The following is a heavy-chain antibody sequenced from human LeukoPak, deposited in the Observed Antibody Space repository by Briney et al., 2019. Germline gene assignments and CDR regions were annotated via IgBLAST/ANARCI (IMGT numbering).Heavy chain of an antibody. D-gene: IGHD2-2*01. CDR3: ARDDCSSISCYHNWFDP. J-gene: IGHJ5*02. Sequence: GGSLRLSCAASGFTFSSYWMSWVRQAPGKGLEWVANIKQDGSEKYYVDSVKGRFTISRDNAKNSLYLQMNSLRAEDTAVYYCARDDCSSISCYHNWFDPWGERTLVTVSS. CDR2: IKQDGSEK. V-gene: IGHV3-7*01. CDR1: GFTFSSYW.